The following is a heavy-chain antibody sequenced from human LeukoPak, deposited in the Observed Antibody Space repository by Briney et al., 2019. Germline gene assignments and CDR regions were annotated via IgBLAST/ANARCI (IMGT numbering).Heavy chain of an antibody. V-gene: IGHV3-15*01. J-gene: IGHJ4*02. D-gene: IGHD6-6*01. CDR1: GFNFNNAW. CDR2: IKSKTSGGTT. Sequence: GGSLRLSCAVSGFNFNNAWMSWVRQAPGMGLEWVGRIKSKTSGGTTDYAAPVEGRFTISRDDSKNTLFLQMNSLKTEDTAFYYCTTYMAARPDNFGFWGQGTLVTVSS. CDR3: TTYMAARPDNFGF.